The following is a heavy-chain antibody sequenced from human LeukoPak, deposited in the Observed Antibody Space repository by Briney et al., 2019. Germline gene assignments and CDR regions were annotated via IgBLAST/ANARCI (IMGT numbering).Heavy chain of an antibody. CDR3: ARHGYCSSTSCYRAYDAFDN. Sequence: SETLSLTCTVSGVSISSSSYYWGWIRQPPGKGLEWIGSIYYSGSTYYNPSLKSRVTISVDTSKNQFSLKLSSVTAADTAVYYCARHGYCSSTSCYRAYDAFDNWGQGTMVTVSS. J-gene: IGHJ3*02. CDR2: IYYSGST. D-gene: IGHD2-2*03. V-gene: IGHV4-39*01. CDR1: GVSISSSSYY.